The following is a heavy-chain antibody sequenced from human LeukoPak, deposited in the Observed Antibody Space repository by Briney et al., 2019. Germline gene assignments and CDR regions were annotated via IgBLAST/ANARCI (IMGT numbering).Heavy chain of an antibody. J-gene: IGHJ5*02. Sequence: SETLSLTCTVSGGSISINYGSWIRQPAGKGLEWIGRIYTSGSTNYNPSLKSRVTMSVDTSKNQFSLKLSSVTAADTAVYYCARENSGYYDFWSGYSQNWFDPWGQGTLVTVSS. V-gene: IGHV4-4*07. CDR2: IYTSGST. CDR3: ARENSGYYDFWSGYSQNWFDP. CDR1: GGSISINY. D-gene: IGHD3-3*01.